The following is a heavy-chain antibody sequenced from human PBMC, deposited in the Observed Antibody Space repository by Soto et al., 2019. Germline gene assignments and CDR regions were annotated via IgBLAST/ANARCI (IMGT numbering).Heavy chain of an antibody. Sequence: VAAVKVSCKASGYTFTSYGISWVRQAPGQGLEWMGWISTYNGNTNYAQNLQGRVTMTTETSTSTAYMELRSLRSDDTAVYYCARDAYNDPYYYYMDVWGKGTTVTVSS. CDR2: ISTYNGNT. D-gene: IGHD1-1*01. J-gene: IGHJ6*03. CDR1: GYTFTSYG. V-gene: IGHV1-18*01. CDR3: ARDAYNDPYYYYMDV.